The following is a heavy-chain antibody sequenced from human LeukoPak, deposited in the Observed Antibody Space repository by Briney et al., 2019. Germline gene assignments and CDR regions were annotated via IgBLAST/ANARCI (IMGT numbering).Heavy chain of an antibody. CDR2: IWYDGSNK. D-gene: IGHD1-1*01. V-gene: IGHV3-33*01. J-gene: IGHJ4*02. Sequence: GGSLRLSCAASGFIFSSYGMHWVRQAPGKGLEWVAVIWYDGSNKYYADSVKGRFTISRDNSKNTLYLQMNSLRAEDTAVYYCARGGKLERRPGFDYWGQGTLVTVSS. CDR3: ARGGKLERRPGFDY. CDR1: GFIFSSYG.